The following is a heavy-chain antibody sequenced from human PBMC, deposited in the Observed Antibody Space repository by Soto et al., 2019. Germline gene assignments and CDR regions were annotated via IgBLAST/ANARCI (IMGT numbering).Heavy chain of an antibody. J-gene: IGHJ4*02. V-gene: IGHV4-34*01. D-gene: IGHD3-3*01. CDR3: AGWAVGIMIFGVPKDY. CDR2: INHSGST. Sequence: PSETLSLTCVVSGGPFSGHFWSWIRQPPGKGLEWIGEINHSGSTNYNPSLKSRVTISVDTSKNQFSLRLSSVTAADTAVYYCAGWAVGIMIFGVPKDYWGQGALVTVSS. CDR1: GGPFSGHF.